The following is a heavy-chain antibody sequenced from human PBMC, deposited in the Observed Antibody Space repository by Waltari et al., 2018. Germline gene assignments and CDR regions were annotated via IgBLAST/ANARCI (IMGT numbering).Heavy chain of an antibody. CDR3: AGGGDLGADY. D-gene: IGHD1-26*01. CDR2: IYTSGST. CDR1: GGSISSGSYY. Sequence: QVQLQESGPGLVKPSQTLSLTCTVSGGSISSGSYYWSWIRQPAGKGLEWIGRIYTSGSTNYNPSLKSRVTIFVDTSKNQCSLRLSSVTAADTAVDYVAGGGDLGADYWGQGTLVTVSS. V-gene: IGHV4-61*02. J-gene: IGHJ4*02.